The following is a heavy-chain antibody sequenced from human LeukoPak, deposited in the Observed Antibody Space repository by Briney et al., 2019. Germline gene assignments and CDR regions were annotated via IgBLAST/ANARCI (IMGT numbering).Heavy chain of an antibody. D-gene: IGHD2-21*01. Sequence: GGSLTLSCGASGFTVNSNYMAWVRQAPGKGLEWVAFIYGGGSTHYSESVRGRFTISRHNSNNTLYLQMGSLRPDDTVVYYCARDLCSCSGGECYEYKWFDPWGQGTLVTVSS. CDR2: IYGGGST. CDR3: ARDLCSCSGGECYEYKWFDP. J-gene: IGHJ5*02. CDR1: GFTVNSNY. V-gene: IGHV3-53*04.